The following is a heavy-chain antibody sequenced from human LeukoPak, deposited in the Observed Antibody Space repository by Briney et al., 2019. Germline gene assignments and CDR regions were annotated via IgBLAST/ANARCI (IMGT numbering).Heavy chain of an antibody. CDR2: ISAYNGNT. Sequence: ASVKVSCKASGYXFTSYGISWVRQAPGQGHEWMGWISAYNGNTNYAQKLQGRVTMTTDTSTSTAYMELRSLRSDDTAVYYCAADPSYSSGYRYYFDYWGQGTLVTVSS. CDR3: AADPSYSSGYRYYFDY. J-gene: IGHJ4*02. D-gene: IGHD3-22*01. CDR1: GYXFTSYG. V-gene: IGHV1-18*01.